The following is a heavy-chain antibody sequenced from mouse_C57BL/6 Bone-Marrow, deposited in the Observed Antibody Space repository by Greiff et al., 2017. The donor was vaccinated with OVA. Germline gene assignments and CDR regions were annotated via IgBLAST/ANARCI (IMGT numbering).Heavy chain of an antibody. V-gene: IGHV5-15*01. Sequence: EVKLMESGGGLVQPGGSLKLSCAASGFTFSDYGMAWVRQAPRKGPEWVAFISNLAYSIYYADTVTGRFTISRENAKNTLYLEMSSLRSEDTAMYYCARHPSSWYFDVWGTGTTVTVSS. CDR2: ISNLAYSI. CDR3: ARHPSSWYFDV. J-gene: IGHJ1*03. D-gene: IGHD6-1*01. CDR1: GFTFSDYG.